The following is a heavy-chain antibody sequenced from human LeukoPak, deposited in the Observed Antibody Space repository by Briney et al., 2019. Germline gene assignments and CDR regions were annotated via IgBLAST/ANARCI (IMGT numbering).Heavy chain of an antibody. D-gene: IGHD6-25*01. CDR3: ARFLSGFDY. CDR2: IIPILGIA. CDR1: GGTFSSYA. J-gene: IGHJ4*02. V-gene: IGHV1-69*04. Sequence: SVKVSCKASGGTFSSYAISWVRQAPGQGLEWMGRIIPILGIANYAQKFQGRATITADKSTSTAYMELSSLRSEDTAVYYCARFLSGFDYWGQGTLVTVSS.